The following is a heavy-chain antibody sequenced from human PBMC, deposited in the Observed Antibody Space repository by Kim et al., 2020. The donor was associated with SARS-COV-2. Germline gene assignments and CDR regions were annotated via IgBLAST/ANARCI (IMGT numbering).Heavy chain of an antibody. Sequence: SETLSLTCTVSGGSISSYYWSWIRQPPGKGLEWIGYIYYSGSTNYNPSLKSRVTISVDTSKNQFSLKLSSVTAADTAVYYCARVASYYYGSGSYYNFDYWGQGTLVTVSS. V-gene: IGHV4-59*13. CDR2: IYYSGST. D-gene: IGHD3-10*01. J-gene: IGHJ4*02. CDR3: ARVASYYYGSGSYYNFDY. CDR1: GGSISSYY.